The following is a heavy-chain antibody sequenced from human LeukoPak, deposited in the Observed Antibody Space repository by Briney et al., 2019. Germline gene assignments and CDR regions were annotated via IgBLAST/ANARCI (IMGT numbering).Heavy chain of an antibody. Sequence: GGSLRLSCAASGFTFSDYYMSWIRQAPGKGLEWVSYISSSGRTIYYADSVKGRFAISRDNAKNSLYLQMNSLRAEDTAVYYCAREDILTGYHHTFDYWGQGTLVTVSS. V-gene: IGHV3-11*01. CDR2: ISSSGRTI. CDR3: AREDILTGYHHTFDY. D-gene: IGHD3-9*01. J-gene: IGHJ4*02. CDR1: GFTFSDYY.